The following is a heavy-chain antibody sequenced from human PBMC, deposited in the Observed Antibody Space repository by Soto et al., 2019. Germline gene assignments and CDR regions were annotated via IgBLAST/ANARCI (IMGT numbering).Heavy chain of an antibody. V-gene: IGHV4-4*02. CDR1: GGSISSSNW. CDR2: IYHSGST. J-gene: IGHJ6*02. D-gene: IGHD6-13*01. CDR3: AKIMLAAAGYYYYGMDV. Sequence: SETLSLTCAVSGGSISSSNWWSWVRQPPGKGLEWIGEIYHSGSTNYNPSLKSRVTISVDKSKNQFSLKLSSVTAADTAVYYCAKIMLAAAGYYYYGMDVWGQGTTVTVSS.